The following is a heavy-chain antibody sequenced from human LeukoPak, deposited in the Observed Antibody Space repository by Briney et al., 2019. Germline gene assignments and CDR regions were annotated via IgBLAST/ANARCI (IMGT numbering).Heavy chain of an antibody. Sequence: GGSLRLSCAASGFTFSSYAMSWVRQAPGKGLEWVSAISGNGGSTYYADSVKGRFTISRDNSKNTLYLQMNSLRAEDTAVYYCAKDSFQWLLTLDYWGQGTLVTVSS. D-gene: IGHD6-19*01. J-gene: IGHJ4*02. CDR1: GFTFSSYA. V-gene: IGHV3-23*01. CDR2: ISGNGGST. CDR3: AKDSFQWLLTLDY.